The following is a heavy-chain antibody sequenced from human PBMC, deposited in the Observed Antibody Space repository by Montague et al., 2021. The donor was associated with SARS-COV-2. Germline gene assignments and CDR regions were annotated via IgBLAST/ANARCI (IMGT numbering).Heavy chain of an antibody. CDR1: GGSISSSTYY. Sequence: SETLSLTCTVSGGSISSSTYYWSWVRQPPDKGLEWIANIHSSGSTDYNPSLKSRVTISVDTTQNQLSLKLNSVTATDTAVYFCARARYSSGWYPHLYFELWGQGAMVTVSS. D-gene: IGHD6-19*01. CDR2: IHSSGST. J-gene: IGHJ4*02. CDR3: ARARYSSGWYPHLYFEL. V-gene: IGHV4-61*01.